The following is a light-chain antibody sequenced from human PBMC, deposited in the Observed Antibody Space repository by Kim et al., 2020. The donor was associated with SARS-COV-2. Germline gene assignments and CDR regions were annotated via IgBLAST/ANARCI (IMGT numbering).Light chain of an antibody. Sequence: EPASIACRASQSLLHSNGYHFFAWYLQKPGQSPQVLIYMGSNRASGVPDRFSGSGSGTDFTLKINRVEAEDVGVYFCMQGLQTPYTFGQGTKLEI. V-gene: IGKV2-28*01. J-gene: IGKJ2*01. CDR1: QSLLHSNGYHF. CDR2: MGS. CDR3: MQGLQTPYT.